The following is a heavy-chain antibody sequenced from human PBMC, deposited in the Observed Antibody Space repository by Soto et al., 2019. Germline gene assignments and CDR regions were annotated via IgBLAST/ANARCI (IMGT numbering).Heavy chain of an antibody. CDR1: GYTFTGYY. D-gene: IGHD3-16*01. CDR3: ATEGDYY. CDR2: INPNSGGT. J-gene: IGHJ4*02. V-gene: IGHV1-2*02. Sequence: QVQLVQSGAEVKKPGASVKVSCKASGYTFTGYYIHWVRQAPGQGLEWMGWINPNSGGTKYAQKFQGRVTMTRDMSISTAYMELSRLRSDDTAVYYCATEGDYYWGQGTLVTVSS.